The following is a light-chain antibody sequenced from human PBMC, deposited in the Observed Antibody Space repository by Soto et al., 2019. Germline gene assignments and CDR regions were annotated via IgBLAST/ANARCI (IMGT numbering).Light chain of an antibody. CDR3: AAWDDSLSVL. J-gene: IGLJ2*01. CDR2: RNN. V-gene: IGLV1-47*01. Sequence: QAVVTQPPSASGTPGQRVTISCSGSSSNIGSNYVYWYQQLPGTAPKLLIYRNNQRPSGVPDRFSGSKSGTSASLAISGLRSEDEAYYYCAAWDDSLSVLFGGGTKVTVL. CDR1: SSNIGSNY.